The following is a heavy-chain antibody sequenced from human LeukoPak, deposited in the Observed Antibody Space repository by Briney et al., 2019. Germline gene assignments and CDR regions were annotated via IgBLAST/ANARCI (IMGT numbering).Heavy chain of an antibody. CDR2: IWYDGSNK. CDR3: AREDSNYGYYYYMDV. CDR1: GFTFSSYG. J-gene: IGHJ6*03. D-gene: IGHD4-11*01. Sequence: GGSLRHSCAASGFTFSSYGMHWVRQAPGKGLEWVAVIWYDGSNKYYADSVKGRFTISRDNSKNTLYLQMNSLRAEDTAVYYCAREDSNYGYYYYMDVWGKGTTVTVSS. V-gene: IGHV3-33*01.